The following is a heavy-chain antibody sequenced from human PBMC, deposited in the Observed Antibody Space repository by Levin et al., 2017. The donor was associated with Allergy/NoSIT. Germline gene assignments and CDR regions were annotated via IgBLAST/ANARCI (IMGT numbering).Heavy chain of an antibody. CDR2: LYHDDFDT. V-gene: IGHV5-51*01. J-gene: IGHJ4*02. D-gene: IGHD2-8*01. Sequence: GESLKISCRASGYTFTDFWVGWVRHLPGKGLEWMGSLYHDDFDTKYSASFQGHVTISADRSTNTAYLQWSRLKASDTAIYYCARQPPVGNLYYFDYWGQGTLVTVSS. CDR1: GYTFTDFW. CDR3: ARQPPVGNLYYFDY.